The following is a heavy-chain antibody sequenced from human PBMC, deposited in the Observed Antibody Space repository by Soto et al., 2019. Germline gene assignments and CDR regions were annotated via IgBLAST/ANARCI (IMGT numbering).Heavy chain of an antibody. D-gene: IGHD6-13*01. Sequence: EVQLVESGGGLVQPGRSLRLSCAASGFTFDDYAMHWVRQAPGKGLEWVASITWNSGSRGYGDSVKGRFTISRDNAKNSLYLQMNSLRADDTALYYCARDSRSSLFDSWGQGTLVTVSS. CDR2: ITWNSGSR. V-gene: IGHV3-9*01. CDR1: GFTFDDYA. CDR3: ARDSRSSLFDS. J-gene: IGHJ4*02.